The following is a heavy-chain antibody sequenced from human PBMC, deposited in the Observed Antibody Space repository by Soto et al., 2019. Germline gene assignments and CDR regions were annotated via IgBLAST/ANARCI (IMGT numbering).Heavy chain of an antibody. CDR1: EFTFSTYA. J-gene: IGHJ4*02. CDR2: ISGSGGST. D-gene: IGHD6-13*01. Sequence: GGSLRLSCAASEFTFSTYAMSWVRQAPGKGLEWVSAISGSGGSTYYADSVKGRFTISRDTSKNTLYLQMNSLRAEDTALYYCAKSYSSNWYGYFDYWGQGTLVTVYS. CDR3: AKSYSSNWYGYFDY. V-gene: IGHV3-23*01.